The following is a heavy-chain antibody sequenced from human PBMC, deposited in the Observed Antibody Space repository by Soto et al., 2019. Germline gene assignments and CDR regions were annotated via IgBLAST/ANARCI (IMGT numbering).Heavy chain of an antibody. CDR3: ARDIIGYYDSSGYLDD. J-gene: IGHJ4*02. Sequence: ASGATFNSYAISWVRQAPRQRLEWMGGIIPIFGTANYAQKFQGRVTITADESTSTAYMELSSLRSEDTAVYYCARDIIGYYDSSGYLDDGRPGSLVTV. CDR1: GATFNSYA. D-gene: IGHD3-22*01. CDR2: IIPIFGTA. V-gene: IGHV1-69*01.